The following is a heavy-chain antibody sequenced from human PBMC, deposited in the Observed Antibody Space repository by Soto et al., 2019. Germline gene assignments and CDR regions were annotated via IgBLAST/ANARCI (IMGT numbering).Heavy chain of an antibody. CDR1: GFTFSSYA. J-gene: IGHJ4*02. CDR3: ARARRTAAPFDY. V-gene: IGHV3-30-3*01. CDR2: ISYDGRNK. Sequence: QVQLVESGGGVVQPGRSLRLSCAASGFTFSSYAMHWVRQAPGKGLEWVAVISYDGRNKYYADSVKGRFTISRDNSKNPLYLQMNSLRAEDTAVYYCARARRTAAPFDYWGQGTLVTVSS. D-gene: IGHD2-2*01.